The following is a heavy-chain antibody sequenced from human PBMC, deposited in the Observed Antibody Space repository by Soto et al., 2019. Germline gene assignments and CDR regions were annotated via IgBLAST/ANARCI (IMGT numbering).Heavy chain of an antibody. CDR1: GYTFTSYG. V-gene: IGHV1-18*01. D-gene: IGHD6-6*01. J-gene: IGHJ4*02. CDR2: ISAYNGNT. Sequence: QVQLVQSGAEVKKPGASLKVSCKASGYTFTSYGISWVRQAPVQGLEWMGWISAYNGNTNYAQKLQGRVTMTTDTSTSTAYMELRSLRSDDRAVYYCARWALYSSSPYYFDCRGQGTLVTVSS. CDR3: ARWALYSSSPYYFDC.